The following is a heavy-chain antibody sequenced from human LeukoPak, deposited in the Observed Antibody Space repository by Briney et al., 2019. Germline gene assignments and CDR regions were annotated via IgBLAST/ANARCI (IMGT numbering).Heavy chain of an antibody. CDR1: GGPFSGYF. V-gene: IGHV4-34*01. Sequence: SETLSLTCAVSGGPFSGYFWSWIRQPPGKGLEWIASISYSGSTFYNPSLKSRVTISVDTSRNQFSLKLTSVTAADSAVYFCARLDCSSTSCYTFTNSFDMWGQGTMVTVSS. CDR2: ISYSGST. D-gene: IGHD2-2*02. J-gene: IGHJ3*02. CDR3: ARLDCSSTSCYTFTNSFDM.